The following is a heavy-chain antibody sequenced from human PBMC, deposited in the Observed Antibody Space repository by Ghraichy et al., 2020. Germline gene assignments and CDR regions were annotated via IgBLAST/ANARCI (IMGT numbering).Heavy chain of an antibody. Sequence: GESLNISCVASGFTFSAYSMDWVRQAPGKRLEWLSHVSTRGDTIHYAASVNGRFTISRDNAKDAVYLQMNSLGAEDTAVYFCARGFLDNSLDWWGQGTLVVVSS. CDR2: VSTRGDTI. CDR3: ARGFLDNSLDW. D-gene: IGHD5-24*01. CDR1: GFTFSAYS. J-gene: IGHJ4*02. V-gene: IGHV3-48*04.